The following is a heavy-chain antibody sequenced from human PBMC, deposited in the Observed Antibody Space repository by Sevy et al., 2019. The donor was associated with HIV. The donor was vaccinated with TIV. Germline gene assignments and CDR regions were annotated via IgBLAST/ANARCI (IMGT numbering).Heavy chain of an antibody. CDR3: ARHCSGTSCSHAFDI. V-gene: IGHV4-34*01. CDR2: INHSGGT. CDR1: GGSFSGYY. J-gene: IGHJ3*02. D-gene: IGHD2-2*01. Sequence: SETLSLTCAVYGGSFSGYYWSWIRQPPGKGLEWIGEINHSGGTNYNPSLKSRVTISVDTSKNQFSLKLSSVTAADSAVYYCARHCSGTSCSHAFDIWGQGTMVTVSS.